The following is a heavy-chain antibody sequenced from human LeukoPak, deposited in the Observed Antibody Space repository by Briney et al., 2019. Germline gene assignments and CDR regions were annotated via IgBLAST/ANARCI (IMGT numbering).Heavy chain of an antibody. D-gene: IGHD5-18*01. CDR3: AREGGYSYGRRFYGMDV. V-gene: IGHV4-61*02. Sequence: SETLSLTCTVSGGSISSGSDYWSWIRQPAGKGLEWIGRIYTSGSTNYNPSLKSRVTISVDTSKNQSSLTLSSVTAADTAVYYCAREGGYSYGRRFYGMDVWGQGTTVTVSS. CDR2: IYTSGST. CDR1: GGSISSGSDY. J-gene: IGHJ6*02.